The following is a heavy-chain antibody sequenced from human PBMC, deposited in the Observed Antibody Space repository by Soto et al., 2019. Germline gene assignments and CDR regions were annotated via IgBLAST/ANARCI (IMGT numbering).Heavy chain of an antibody. CDR3: AKDQDFWSGYLDY. D-gene: IGHD3-3*01. CDR2: ISGSGVIT. V-gene: IGHV3-23*01. Sequence: GGSLRLSCAASGFTFSSYAMSWVRQAPGKGLQWVSAISGSGVITYYADSVKGRFTISRDNSKNTLYLQMNSLRAEDTAVYYCAKDQDFWSGYLDYWGQGTLVTVSS. CDR1: GFTFSSYA. J-gene: IGHJ4*02.